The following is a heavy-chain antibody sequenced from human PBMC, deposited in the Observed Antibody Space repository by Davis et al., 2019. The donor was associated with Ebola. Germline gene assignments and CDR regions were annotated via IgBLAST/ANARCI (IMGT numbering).Heavy chain of an antibody. V-gene: IGHV3-23*01. J-gene: IGHJ3*02. CDR1: GFTFSNYA. Sequence: PGGSLRLSCAASGFTFSNYAMSWVRQAPGKGLEWVSAISGSGGSTYYADSVKGRFTISRDNSKNTLYLQMNSLRAEDTAVYYCAKDGLKTPLGPTSRFLEVMGAFDIWGQGTMVTVSS. D-gene: IGHD3-3*01. CDR2: ISGSGGST. CDR3: AKDGLKTPLGPTSRFLEVMGAFDI.